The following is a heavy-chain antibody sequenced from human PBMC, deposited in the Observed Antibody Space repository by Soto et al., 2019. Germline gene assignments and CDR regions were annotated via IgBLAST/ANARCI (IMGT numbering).Heavy chain of an antibody. CDR3: AREQVELSRGFDP. Sequence: SETLSLTCTVSGGSISSSSYYWGWIRQPPGKGLEWIGSIYYSGSTYYNPSLKSRVTISVDTSKNQFSLKLSSVTAADTAVYYCAREQVELSRGFDPWGQGTLVTVSS. J-gene: IGHJ5*02. V-gene: IGHV4-39*01. CDR2: IYYSGST. D-gene: IGHD3-16*02. CDR1: GGSISSSSYY.